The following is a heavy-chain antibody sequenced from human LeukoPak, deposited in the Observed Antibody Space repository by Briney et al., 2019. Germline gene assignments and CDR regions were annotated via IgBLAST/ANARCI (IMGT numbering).Heavy chain of an antibody. D-gene: IGHD1-1*01. J-gene: IGHJ4*02. CDR3: AKGARYVFDY. CDR1: GSTFSSYA. V-gene: IGHV3-23*01. Sequence: GSLRLSCAASGSTFSSYAMSWVRQAPGKGLEWVSIISGSGASTYYADSVNGRFTISKDNSNNTLYQQMNSLHAEDTAVYYWAKGARYVFDYWGRGTVVGVS. CDR2: ISGSGAST.